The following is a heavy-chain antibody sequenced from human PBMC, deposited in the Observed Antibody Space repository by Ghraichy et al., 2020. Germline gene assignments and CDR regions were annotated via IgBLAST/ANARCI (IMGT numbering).Heavy chain of an antibody. CDR2: IYYSGSP. V-gene: IGHV4-59*01. J-gene: IGHJ4*02. CDR1: GGSISGYY. D-gene: IGHD6-19*01. Sequence: ESLNISCTVSGGSISGYYWSWIRQPPGKGLEWIGYIYYSGSPNYNPSLKSRVTISVDTSKNQFSLKLSSVTAADTAVYYCARGNAQWPFDFWGQGTLVTVSS. CDR3: ARGNAQWPFDF.